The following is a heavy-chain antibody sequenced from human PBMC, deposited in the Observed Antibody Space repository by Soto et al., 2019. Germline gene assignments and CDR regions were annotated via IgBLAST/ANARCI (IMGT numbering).Heavy chain of an antibody. Sequence: PGGSLRLSCAASGFTFSSYAMSWVRQAPGKGLEWVSAISGSGGSTYYADSVKGRFTISRDNSKNTLYLQMNSLRAEDTAVYYCAKDLGDYVWGSYRYSKSVSRGMDVWGQGTTVTVS. J-gene: IGHJ6*02. CDR3: AKDLGDYVWGSYRYSKSVSRGMDV. D-gene: IGHD3-16*02. CDR1: GFTFSSYA. CDR2: ISGSGGST. V-gene: IGHV3-23*01.